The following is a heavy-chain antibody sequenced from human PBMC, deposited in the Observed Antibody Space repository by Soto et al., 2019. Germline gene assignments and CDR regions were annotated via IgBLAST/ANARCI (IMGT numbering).Heavy chain of an antibody. CDR2: ISAYNGNT. CDR3: ARDRAMWSKGPPAFDY. Sequence: QVQLVQSGAEVKKPGASVKVSCKASGYTFTSYGISWVRQAPGQGLEWMGWISAYNGNTNYAQKLQGRFTMTTDTSTSTAYMALRSLRSDDTAVYYCARDRAMWSKGPPAFDYWGQGTLVTVSS. CDR1: GYTFTSYG. J-gene: IGHJ4*02. D-gene: IGHD3-3*01. V-gene: IGHV1-18*01.